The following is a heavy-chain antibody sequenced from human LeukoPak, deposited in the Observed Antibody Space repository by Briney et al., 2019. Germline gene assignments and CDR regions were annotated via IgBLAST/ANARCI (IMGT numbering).Heavy chain of an antibody. Sequence: PSETLSLTCAVSGYSFNSSYYWGWIRQPPGKGLEWIGSIYYNGRTFYNPSLKSRVTMSVDTSKNQFPLKLNSVTAADTAVYYCARVYSTSSRLDYWGQGTPVTVSS. V-gene: IGHV4-38-2*01. J-gene: IGHJ4*02. CDR1: GYSFNSSYY. CDR2: IYYNGRT. D-gene: IGHD6-6*01. CDR3: ARVYSTSSRLDY.